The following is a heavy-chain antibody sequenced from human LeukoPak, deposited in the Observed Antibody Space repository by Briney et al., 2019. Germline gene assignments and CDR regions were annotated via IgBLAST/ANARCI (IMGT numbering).Heavy chain of an antibody. Sequence: PGGSLRLSCAASGFTFSSYWMSWVRQAPGKGLEWVANIKQDGSEKYYVDSVKGRFTISRDNAKNSLYLQMNSLRAEDTAVYYCARSSYDYVWGSYRSAEYFQHWGQGTLVTVSS. J-gene: IGHJ1*01. CDR1: GFTFSSYW. V-gene: IGHV3-7*01. D-gene: IGHD3-16*02. CDR2: IKQDGSEK. CDR3: ARSSYDYVWGSYRSAEYFQH.